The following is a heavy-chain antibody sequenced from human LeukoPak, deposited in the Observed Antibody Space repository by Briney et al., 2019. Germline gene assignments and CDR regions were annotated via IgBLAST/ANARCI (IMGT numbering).Heavy chain of an antibody. V-gene: IGHV1-18*01. CDR2: ISAYNGNT. J-gene: IGHJ4*02. CDR1: GYTFTSYG. Sequence: ASVKVSCKASGYTFTSYGISWVRQAPGQGVEWMGWISAYNGNTNYAQKLQGIVTMTTDTSTSTAYMELRSLRSDDTAVYYCARGKQSFGGVIVRDFDYWGQGTLVTVSS. D-gene: IGHD3-16*02. CDR3: ARGKQSFGGVIVRDFDY.